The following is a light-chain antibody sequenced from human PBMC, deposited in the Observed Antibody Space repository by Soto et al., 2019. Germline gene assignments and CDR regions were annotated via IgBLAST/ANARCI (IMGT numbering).Light chain of an antibody. CDR3: QQNNRWPHIT. CDR2: AAS. Sequence: EIVLTQSPGTLSLSPGERATLSCRASQSISSSYLAWYQQKPGQAPRLLIYAASTRATGVSARFSGSGSGTEFTLTISSLQSEDFTIYYCQQNNRWPHITFGQGTRLEIK. J-gene: IGKJ5*01. CDR1: QSISSSY. V-gene: IGKV3-15*01.